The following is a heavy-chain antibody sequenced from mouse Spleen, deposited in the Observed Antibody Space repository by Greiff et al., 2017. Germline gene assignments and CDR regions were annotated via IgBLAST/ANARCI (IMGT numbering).Heavy chain of an antibody. V-gene: IGHV1-69*01. J-gene: IGHJ2*01. CDR3: AATVVATRYFDY. Sequence: VQLQQPGAELVMPGASVKLSCKASGYTFTSYWMHWVKQRPGQGLEWIGEIDPSDSYTNYNQKFKGKATLTVDKSSSTAYMQLSSLTSEDSAVYYCAATVVATRYFDYWGQGTTLTVSS. D-gene: IGHD1-1*01. CDR1: GYTFTSYW. CDR2: IDPSDSYT.